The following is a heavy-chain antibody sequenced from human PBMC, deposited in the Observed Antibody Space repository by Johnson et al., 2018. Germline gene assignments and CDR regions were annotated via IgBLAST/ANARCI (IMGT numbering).Heavy chain of an antibody. CDR2: ISYDGSNK. V-gene: IGHV3-30*18. CDR3: SKASYYDSSGYYLPPEYFQH. J-gene: IGHJ1*01. D-gene: IGHD3-22*01. CDR1: GITFSSYG. Sequence: QVQLLESGGGVVQPGRSLRLSCAASGITFSSYGMHWVRQAPGKGLEWVAVISYDGSNKYYADSVKGRFTISRDNSKNTQYLQMNSLRAEDTAVYYCSKASYYDSSGYYLPPEYFQHWGQGTLVTVSS.